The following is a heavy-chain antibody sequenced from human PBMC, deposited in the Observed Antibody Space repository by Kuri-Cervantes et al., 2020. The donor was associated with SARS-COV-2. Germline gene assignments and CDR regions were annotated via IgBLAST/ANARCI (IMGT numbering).Heavy chain of an antibody. CDR1: GFTFSSYA. CDR3: ATDYDYGDGIDY. Sequence: GESLKISCAASGFTFSSYAMHWVRQAPGKGLEWVAVISYDGSNKYYADSVKGRFTISRDNSKNTLYLQMNSLRAEDTAVYYCATDYDYGDGIDYWGQGTLV. V-gene: IGHV3-30*04. J-gene: IGHJ4*02. CDR2: ISYDGSNK. D-gene: IGHD4-17*01.